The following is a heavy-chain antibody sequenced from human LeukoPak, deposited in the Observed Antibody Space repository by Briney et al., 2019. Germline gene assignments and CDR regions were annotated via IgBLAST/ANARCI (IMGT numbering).Heavy chain of an antibody. V-gene: IGHV5-10-1*01. J-gene: IGHJ4*01. D-gene: IGHD3-10*01. CDR2: VDPGDSYT. CDR3: AREAKGSYYFDY. Sequence: GESLRITCKGSGNIFDSYWISWLRQLPGKGLEWMGRVDPGDSYTNYSPSFQGHVTISSDKSIRTVSLQWSSLQASDTAIYYCAREAKGSYYFDYWGHGTLVAVSS. CDR1: GNIFDSYW.